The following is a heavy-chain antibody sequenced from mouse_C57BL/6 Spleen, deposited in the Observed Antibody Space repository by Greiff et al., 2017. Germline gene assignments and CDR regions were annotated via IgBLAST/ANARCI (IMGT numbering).Heavy chain of an antibody. D-gene: IGHD1-1*01. CDR1: GFTFSNYW. J-gene: IGHJ2*01. V-gene: IGHV6-3*01. CDR3: TAYYFHYYFDY. Sequence: EVQVVESGGGLVQPGGSMKLSCVASGFTFSNYWMNWVRQSPEKGLEWVAQIRLKSDNYATHYAESVKGRFTISRDDSKSSVYLQMNNLRAEDTGIYYCTAYYFHYYFDYWGQGTTLTVSS. CDR2: IRLKSDNYAT.